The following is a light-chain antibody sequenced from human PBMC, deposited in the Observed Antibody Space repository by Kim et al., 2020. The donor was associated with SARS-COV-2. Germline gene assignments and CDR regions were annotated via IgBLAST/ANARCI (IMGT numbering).Light chain of an antibody. J-gene: IGKJ2*03. CDR2: LGS. CDR3: MQALQTPPS. V-gene: IGKV2-28*01. Sequence: EPASISCRSSQSLLHSNGYNYLDWYLQKPGQSPQLLIYLGSNRASGVPDRCSGSGSGTDFTLKISRVEAEDVGVYYCMQALQTPPSFGQGTKLEI. CDR1: QSLLHSNGYNY.